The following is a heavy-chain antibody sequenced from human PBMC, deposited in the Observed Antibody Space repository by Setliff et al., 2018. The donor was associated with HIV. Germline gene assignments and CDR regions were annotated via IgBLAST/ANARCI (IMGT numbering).Heavy chain of an antibody. V-gene: IGHV3-21*01. CDR1: GFTFSSYN. D-gene: IGHD3-16*01. CDR2: ISSSSSYI. Sequence: GGSLRLSCAASGFTFSSYNMNWVRQAPGKGLEWVSSISSSSSYIYYADSVKGRFTISRDNAKNSLYLQMNSLRAEDTAVYYCAAVPWGHSSLIIDHWGQGTPVTVSS. CDR3: AAVPWGHSSLIIDH. J-gene: IGHJ4*02.